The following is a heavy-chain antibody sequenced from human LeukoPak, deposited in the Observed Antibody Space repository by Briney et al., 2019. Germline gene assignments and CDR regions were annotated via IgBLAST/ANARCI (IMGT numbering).Heavy chain of an antibody. V-gene: IGHV1-69-2*01. Sequence: ATVKISCKASGYTFSYYNIHWVQYAPGKGLEWMGRIDTEDGETIYAERFQGRVTITADTSTNTAYMELTSLRSDDTAVYYCTTDRVDRSFDVRDKATEVSVSS. CDR2: IDTEDGET. J-gene: IGHJ6*04. CDR1: GYTFSYYN. CDR3: TTDRVDRSFDV. D-gene: IGHD6-6*01.